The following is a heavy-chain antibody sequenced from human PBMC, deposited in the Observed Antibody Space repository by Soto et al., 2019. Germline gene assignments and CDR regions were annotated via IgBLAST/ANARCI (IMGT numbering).Heavy chain of an antibody. D-gene: IGHD6-13*01. Sequence: SETLSLTCAVYGGSFSGYYWSWIRQPPGKGLEWIGEINHSGSTNYNPSLKSRVTISVDTSKNQFSLKLSSVTAADTAVYYCARSGAAAGGYYYYYMDVWGKGTTVTV. CDR3: ARSGAAAGGYYYYYMDV. CDR1: GGSFSGYY. V-gene: IGHV4-34*01. CDR2: INHSGST. J-gene: IGHJ6*03.